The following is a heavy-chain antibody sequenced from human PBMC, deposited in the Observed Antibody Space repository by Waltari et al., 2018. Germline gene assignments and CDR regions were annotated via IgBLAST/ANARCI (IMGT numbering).Heavy chain of an antibody. Sequence: QVQLVQSGAEVKKPGASVKVSCKASGYTFTSYDINWVRQATGQGLEWMGWMNPNSGNTGVAQKFQGRVTMTRNTSISTAYMELSSLRSEDTAVYYCARQYSSSWYSWFDPWGQGTLVTVSS. J-gene: IGHJ5*02. V-gene: IGHV1-8*01. D-gene: IGHD6-13*01. CDR1: GYTFTSYD. CDR3: ARQYSSSWYSWFDP. CDR2: MNPNSGNT.